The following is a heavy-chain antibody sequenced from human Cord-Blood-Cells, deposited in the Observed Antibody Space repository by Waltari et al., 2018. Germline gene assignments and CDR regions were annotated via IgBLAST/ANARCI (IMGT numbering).Heavy chain of an antibody. CDR3: ARGSRIAAAGGPDY. J-gene: IGHJ4*02. D-gene: IGHD6-13*01. CDR1: GFTFSSSA. V-gene: IGHV3-30*04. CDR2: ISYDGSNK. Sequence: QVQLVESGGGVVQPGRSLRLSCAASGFTFSSSAMHWVRLAPGKGLEWVAVISYDGSNKYYADSVKGRFTISRDNSKNTLYLQMNSLRAEDTAVYYCARGSRIAAAGGPDYWGQGTLVTVSS.